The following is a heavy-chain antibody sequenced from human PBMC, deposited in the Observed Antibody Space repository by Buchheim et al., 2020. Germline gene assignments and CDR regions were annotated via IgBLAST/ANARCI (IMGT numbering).Heavy chain of an antibody. V-gene: IGHV3-23*01. CDR1: GFTFSSYA. CDR3: AKDARRKYCSGGSCYSSPFDY. J-gene: IGHJ4*02. D-gene: IGHD2-15*01. CDR2: ISGSGGST. Sequence: EVQLLESGGGLVQPGGSLRLSCAASGFTFSSYAMSWVRQAPGKGLEWVSAISGSGGSTYYADSVKGRFTISRDNSKKPLNLQMKSLRAEDTDVYYCAKDARRKYCSGGSCYSSPFDYWGQGTL.